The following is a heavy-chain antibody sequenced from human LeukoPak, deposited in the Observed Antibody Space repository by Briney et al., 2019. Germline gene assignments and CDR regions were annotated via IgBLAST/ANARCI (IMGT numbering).Heavy chain of an antibody. CDR3: ARVLVGADDAFDI. CDR2: IYTSGST. D-gene: IGHD1-26*01. Sequence: SETLSLTCTVSGGSISSDSYYWSWIRQPAGKGQEWIGRIYTSGSTNYNPSLKSRVTISVDTSKNQFSLKLSSVTAADTAVYYCARVLVGADDAFDIWGQGTMVTVSS. V-gene: IGHV4-61*02. J-gene: IGHJ3*02. CDR1: GGSISSDSYY.